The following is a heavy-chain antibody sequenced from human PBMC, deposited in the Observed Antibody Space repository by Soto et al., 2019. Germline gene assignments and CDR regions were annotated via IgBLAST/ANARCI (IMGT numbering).Heavy chain of an antibody. CDR1: GGSISSGGYY. Sequence: QVQLQESGPGLVKPSQTLSLTCTVSGGSISSGGYYWSWIRQHPGKGLEWIGYIYYSGSTYYNPFLKSRLTTSVDTSKNQFSLKLSSVTAADTAVYYCAREEGGGYDHRWFDPWGQGTLVTVSS. J-gene: IGHJ5*02. CDR3: AREEGGGYDHRWFDP. V-gene: IGHV4-31*03. CDR2: IYYSGST. D-gene: IGHD5-12*01.